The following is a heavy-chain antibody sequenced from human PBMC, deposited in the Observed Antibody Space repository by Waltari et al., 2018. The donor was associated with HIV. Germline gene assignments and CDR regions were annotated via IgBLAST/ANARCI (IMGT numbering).Heavy chain of an antibody. D-gene: IGHD4-17*01. CDR3: ARGPTDYGDHGGADY. CDR2: INHSGST. Sequence: QVQLQQWGAGLLKPSETLSLTCAVYGGSFSGYYWSWIRQPPGKGLEWIGEINHSGSTNYNPSLKSRVTISVDTSKNQFSLKLSSVTAADTAVYYCARGPTDYGDHGGADYWGQGTLVTVSS. J-gene: IGHJ4*02. CDR1: GGSFSGYY. V-gene: IGHV4-34*01.